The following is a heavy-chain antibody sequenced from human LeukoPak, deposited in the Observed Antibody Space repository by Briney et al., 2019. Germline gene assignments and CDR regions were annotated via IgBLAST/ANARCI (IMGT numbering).Heavy chain of an antibody. D-gene: IGHD6-19*01. Sequence: SETLSLTCAVYGGSFSGYYWSWIRQPPGKGLEWIGEINHSGSTNYNPSLKSRVTISVDTSKNQFSLKLSSVTAADTAVYYCARGLGIAVAGTYFDYWGQGTLVTVSS. J-gene: IGHJ4*02. CDR2: INHSGST. CDR3: ARGLGIAVAGTYFDY. CDR1: GGSFSGYY. V-gene: IGHV4-34*01.